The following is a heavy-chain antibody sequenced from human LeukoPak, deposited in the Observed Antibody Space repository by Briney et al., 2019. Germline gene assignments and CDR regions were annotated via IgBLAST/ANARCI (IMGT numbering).Heavy chain of an antibody. CDR1: GGSISSGDYY. Sequence: SETLSLTCTVSGGSISSGDYYWSWIRQPPGKGLEWIGYIYYSGSTHYNPSLKSRVTISVDTSKNQFSLKLSSVTAADTAVYYCASYTVTTDLDYWGQGTLVTVSS. CDR3: ASYTVTTDLDY. J-gene: IGHJ4*02. D-gene: IGHD4-17*01. CDR2: IYYSGST. V-gene: IGHV4-30-4*01.